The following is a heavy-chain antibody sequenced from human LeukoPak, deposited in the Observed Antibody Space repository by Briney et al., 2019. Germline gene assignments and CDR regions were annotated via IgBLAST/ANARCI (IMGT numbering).Heavy chain of an antibody. V-gene: IGHV4-59*01. CDR2: IYYSGST. CDR1: GGSFSGYY. D-gene: IGHD3-10*01. CDR3: AVAMVRGVIDY. Sequence: SETLSLTCAVYGGSFSGYYWSWIRQPPGKGLEWIGYIYYSGSTNYNPSLKSRVTISVDTSKNQFSLKLSSVTAADTAVYYCAVAMVRGVIDYWGQGTLVTVSS. J-gene: IGHJ4*02.